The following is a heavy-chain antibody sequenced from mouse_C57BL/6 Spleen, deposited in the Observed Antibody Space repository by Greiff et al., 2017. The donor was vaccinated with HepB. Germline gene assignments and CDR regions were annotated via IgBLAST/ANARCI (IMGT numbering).Heavy chain of an antibody. CDR1: GYTFTSYW. Sequence: QVQLQQPGAELVRPGTSVKLSCKASGYTFTSYWMHWVKQRPGQGLEWIGVIDPSDSYTNYNQKFKGKATLTVDTSSSTAYMQLSSLTSEDSAVYYCARVVATGYVDVWGTGTTVTVSS. CDR3: ARVVATGYVDV. D-gene: IGHD1-1*01. V-gene: IGHV1-59*01. CDR2: IDPSDSYT. J-gene: IGHJ1*03.